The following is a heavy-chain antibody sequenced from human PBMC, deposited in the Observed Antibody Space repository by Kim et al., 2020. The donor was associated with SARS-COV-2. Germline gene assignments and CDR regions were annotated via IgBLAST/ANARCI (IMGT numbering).Heavy chain of an antibody. D-gene: IGHD3-16*01. V-gene: IGHV3-7*01. CDR3: ARDRYYDYVWGSHGSSYFDY. J-gene: IGHJ4*02. Sequence: GGSLRLSCAASGFTFSSYWMSWVRQAPGKGLEWVANIKQDGSEKYYVDSVKGRFTISRDNAKNSLYLQMNSLRAEDTAVYYCARDRYYDYVWGSHGSSYFDYWGQGTLVTVSS. CDR1: GFTFSSYW. CDR2: IKQDGSEK.